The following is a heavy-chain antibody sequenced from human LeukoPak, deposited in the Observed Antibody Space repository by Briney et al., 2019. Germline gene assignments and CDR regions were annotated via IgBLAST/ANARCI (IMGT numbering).Heavy chain of an antibody. CDR2: IYYSGNT. J-gene: IGHJ5*02. CDR1: GGAICYSSYY. Sequence: PSETLSLTCSVSGGAICYSSYYWSWIRQHPGKGLDWIGYIYYSGNTYYNPSLKSRVSISVDTSKNQFSLKMSSVTAADTAVYYRARRDYDSGGHYGPDNWFDPWGQGIQVTVSP. D-gene: IGHD3-22*01. CDR3: ARRDYDSGGHYGPDNWFDP. V-gene: IGHV4-31*03.